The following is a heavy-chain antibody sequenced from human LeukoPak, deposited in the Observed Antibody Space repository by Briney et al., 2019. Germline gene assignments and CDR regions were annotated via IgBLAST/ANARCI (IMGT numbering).Heavy chain of an antibody. Sequence: SVKVSFKASGGTFSSYAISWVRQAPGQGLEWMGRIIPILGIANYAQKFQGRVTITADKSTSTAYMELSSLRSEDTAVYYCARVYGSDYYFDYWGQGNLVTVSS. J-gene: IGHJ4*02. CDR3: ARVYGSDYYFDY. CDR2: IIPILGIA. CDR1: GGTFSSYA. D-gene: IGHD3-10*01. V-gene: IGHV1-69*04.